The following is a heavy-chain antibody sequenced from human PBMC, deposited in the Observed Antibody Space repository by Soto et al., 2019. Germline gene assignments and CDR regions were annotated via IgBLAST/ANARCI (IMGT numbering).Heavy chain of an antibody. J-gene: IGHJ4*02. Sequence: GGSLRLSCAASGFTFSNYWMNWVRQAPGKGLEWVANIREDGSEKYYVDSVKGRFTISRDKAKNSLFLQMDSLRDEDTAVYYCARDHVSGGHFEYWGQGTLVTVSS. CDR2: IREDGSEK. V-gene: IGHV3-7*01. CDR3: ARDHVSGGHFEY. D-gene: IGHD2-15*01. CDR1: GFTFSNYW.